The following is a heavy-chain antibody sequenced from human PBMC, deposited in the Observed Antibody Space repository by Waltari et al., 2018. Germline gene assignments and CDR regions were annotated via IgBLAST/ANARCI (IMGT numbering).Heavy chain of an antibody. V-gene: IGHV1-2*02. CDR1: GSTFHDFY. CDR2: INPYSDVT. J-gene: IGHJ4*02. Sequence: QVQLVQSGAEVKKPGASVKVSCKTSGSTFHDFYMHWVRQAPGQGLVWMGLINPYSDVTNYAQKFQGRVTMTRDTSLSTAYMELSGLRSDDTAVYYCARDRSGSGWYFFNYWGQGTLVTVSS. D-gene: IGHD6-19*01. CDR3: ARDRSGSGWYFFNY.